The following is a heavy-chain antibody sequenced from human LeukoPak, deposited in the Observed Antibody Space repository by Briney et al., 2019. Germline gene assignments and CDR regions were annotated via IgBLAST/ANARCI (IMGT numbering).Heavy chain of an antibody. CDR1: GYTFINYD. Sequence: ASVKVSCKASGYTFINYDINWVRQATGQGLEWMGWMNPSTGNSGYAQKFQGRVTITRDTSRSTAYMELSSLTPDDTAVYFCARVSPSTTVIDYWGQGTLVSVSS. V-gene: IGHV1-8*03. CDR3: ARVSPSTTVIDY. J-gene: IGHJ4*02. CDR2: MNPSTGNS. D-gene: IGHD4-17*01.